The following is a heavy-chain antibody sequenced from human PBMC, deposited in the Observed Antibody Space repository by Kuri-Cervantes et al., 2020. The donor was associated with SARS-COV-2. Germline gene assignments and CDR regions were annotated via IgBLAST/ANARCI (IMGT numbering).Heavy chain of an antibody. V-gene: IGHV3-48*02. CDR1: GFIFSRYS. CDR3: VRGGAYSGYDFDS. J-gene: IGHJ4*02. Sequence: GESLKISCAASGFIFSRYSMNWVRQAPGKGLEWVSYISSSSSTIYYIDSVKGRFTISRDNAKHSLYLQMNSLRDEDTAVYYCVRGGAYSGYDFDSWGQGTLVTVSS. D-gene: IGHD5-12*01. CDR2: ISSSSSTI.